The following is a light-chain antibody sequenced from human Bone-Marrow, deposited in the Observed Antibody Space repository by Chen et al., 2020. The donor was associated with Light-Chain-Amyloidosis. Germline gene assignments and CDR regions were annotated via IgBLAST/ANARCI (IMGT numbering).Light chain of an antibody. J-gene: IGKJ5*01. CDR3: QQRSSWPT. V-gene: IGKV3-11*01. Sequence: EIVLTQSPATVSLSPGDTATLSCRASESISFYLTWYQQKPGQAPRLLIYDASHRATGIPARFSGSGSGTEFSLTITNLEPDDFAVYYCQQRSSWPTFGQGTRLEI. CDR2: DAS. CDR1: ESISFY.